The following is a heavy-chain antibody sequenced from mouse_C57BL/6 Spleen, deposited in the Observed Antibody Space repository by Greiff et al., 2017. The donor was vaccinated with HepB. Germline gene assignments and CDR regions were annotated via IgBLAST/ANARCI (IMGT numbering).Heavy chain of an antibody. V-gene: IGHV7-3*01. CDR1: GFTFTDYY. D-gene: IGHD2-3*01. J-gene: IGHJ3*01. CDR2: IRNKANGYTT. Sequence: EVKVVESGGGLVQPGGSLSLSCAASGFTFTDYYMSWVRQPPGKALEWLGFIRNKANGYTTEYSASVKGRFTISRDNSQSILYLQMNALRAEDSATYYCASSDGYSAWFAYWGQGTLVTVSA. CDR3: ASSDGYSAWFAY.